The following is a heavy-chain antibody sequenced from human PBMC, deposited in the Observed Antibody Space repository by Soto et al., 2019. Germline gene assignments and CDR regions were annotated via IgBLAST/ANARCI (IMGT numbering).Heavy chain of an antibody. V-gene: IGHV1-69*13. CDR2: IIPIFGTA. Sequence: GASVKVSCKASGGTFSSYAISWVRQAPGQGLEWMGGIIPIFGTANYAQKFQGRVTITADESTSTAYMELSSLRSEDTAVYYCASSLAGTQIAAAGTVFDPWGQGSLVTVSS. CDR3: ASSLAGTQIAAAGTVFDP. J-gene: IGHJ5*02. CDR1: GGTFSSYA. D-gene: IGHD6-13*01.